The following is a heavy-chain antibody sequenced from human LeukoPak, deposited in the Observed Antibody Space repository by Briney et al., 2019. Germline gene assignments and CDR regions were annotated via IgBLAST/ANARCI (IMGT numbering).Heavy chain of an antibody. CDR1: GFTFAGYA. CDR3: AKDPYGTRYFDY. D-gene: IGHD2-2*01. J-gene: IGHJ4*02. V-gene: IGHV3-23*01. CDR2: ISGSGSST. Sequence: GGSLRLSCAASGFTFAGYAMSWVRQAPGEGLEWVSAISGSGSSTYYADSVKGRFTISRDNSKNTVYLQMNSLRAEDTAVYYCAKDPYGTRYFDYWGQGTLVTVSS.